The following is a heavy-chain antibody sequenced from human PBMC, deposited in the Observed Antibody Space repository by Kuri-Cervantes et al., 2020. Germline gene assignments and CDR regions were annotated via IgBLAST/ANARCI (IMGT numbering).Heavy chain of an antibody. V-gene: IGHV1-18*01. CDR1: GYTFTSYG. J-gene: IGHJ5*02. CDR3: ARDLTSSSWPNWFDP. D-gene: IGHD6-13*01. CDR2: ISAYNGNT. Sequence: ASVKVSCKASGYTFTSYGISWVRQAPGQGLEWMGWISAYNGNTNYAQKLQGRVTMTTDTSTSTAYMELRSLRSDDTAVYYCARDLTSSSWPNWFDPWGQGTLVTVSS.